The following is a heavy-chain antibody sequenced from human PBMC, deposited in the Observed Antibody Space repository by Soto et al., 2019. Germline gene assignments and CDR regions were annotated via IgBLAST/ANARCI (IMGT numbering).Heavy chain of an antibody. J-gene: IGHJ6*02. CDR1: GVSLNTADTW. V-gene: IGHV4-30-4*01. CDR2: YHSGGST. D-gene: IGHD1-1*01. Sequence: QVQLQESGSGLVKPSQSLSLTCTVSGVSLNTADTWWSWIRQSPGKGLEFIGYYHSGGSTYYDAYFRSRVIISADTSTSQFSLKLSSVTVADTAVYFCVRSRQMESGNDYGLDVCGQGTTVTVSS. CDR3: VRSRQMESGNDYGLDV.